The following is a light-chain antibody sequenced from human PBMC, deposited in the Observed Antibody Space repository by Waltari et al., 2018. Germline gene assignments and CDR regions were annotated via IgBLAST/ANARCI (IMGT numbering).Light chain of an antibody. Sequence: QSVLTQPPSMSGAPGQRVTIPCTGSSSNLGAHYEVNWYQQLPRTAPKLLIYGNRNRPSGVPDRFAGSKSGTSASLAITGLQAEDEADYYCQSYDNSLNSVIFGGGTKLTVL. J-gene: IGLJ2*01. CDR2: GNR. CDR1: SSNLGAHYE. CDR3: QSYDNSLNSVI. V-gene: IGLV1-40*01.